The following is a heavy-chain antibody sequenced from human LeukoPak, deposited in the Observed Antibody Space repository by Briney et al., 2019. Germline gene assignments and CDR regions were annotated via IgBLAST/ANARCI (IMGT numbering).Heavy chain of an antibody. CDR2: IIPIFGTA. Sequence: SVKVSCKASGGTFSSYAISWVRQAPGQGLEWMGGIIPIFGTANYAQKFQGRVTITADESTSTAYMALSSLRSEDTAVYYCARGTWELTTGFDYWGQGTLVTVSS. CDR3: ARGTWELTTGFDY. J-gene: IGHJ4*02. CDR1: GGTFSSYA. D-gene: IGHD1-26*01. V-gene: IGHV1-69*13.